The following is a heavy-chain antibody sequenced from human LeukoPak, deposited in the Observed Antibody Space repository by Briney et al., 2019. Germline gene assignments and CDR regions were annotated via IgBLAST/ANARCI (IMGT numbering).Heavy chain of an antibody. Sequence: GASVKVSCKASGYTFTSYDINWVRQATGQGLEWMGWMNPNSGNTGYAQKFQGRVTMTRNTSISTAYMELSSLRSEDTAVYYCARDPSNTSGWYIYFDYWGQGTLVTVSS. D-gene: IGHD6-19*01. CDR1: GYTFTSYD. V-gene: IGHV1-8*01. CDR2: MNPNSGNT. J-gene: IGHJ4*02. CDR3: ARDPSNTSGWYIYFDY.